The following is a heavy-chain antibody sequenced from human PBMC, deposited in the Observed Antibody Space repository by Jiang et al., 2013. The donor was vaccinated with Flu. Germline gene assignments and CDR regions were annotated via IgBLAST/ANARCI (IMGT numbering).Heavy chain of an antibody. Sequence: KSRVTISVDTSKNQFSLKLSSVTAADTAVYYCARVGSSGYSAAWGQGTLVTVSS. D-gene: IGHD3-22*01. V-gene: IGHV4-59*01. CDR3: ARVGSSGYSAA. J-gene: IGHJ5*02.